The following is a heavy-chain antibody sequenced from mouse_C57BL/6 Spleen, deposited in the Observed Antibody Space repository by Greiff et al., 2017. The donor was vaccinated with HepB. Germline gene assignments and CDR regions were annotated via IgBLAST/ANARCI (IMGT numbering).Heavy chain of an antibody. Sequence: VQLQQPGAELVKPGASVKLSCKASGYTFTSYWMQWVKQRPGQGLEWIGEIDPSDSYTNYNQKFKGKATLTVDTSSSTAYMQLSSLTSEDSAVYYCARSCMTTVVESYYAMDYWGQGTSGTVAS. V-gene: IGHV1-50*01. CDR1: GYTFTSYW. J-gene: IGHJ4*01. D-gene: IGHD1-1*01. CDR2: IDPSDSYT. CDR3: ARSCMTTVVESYYAMDY.